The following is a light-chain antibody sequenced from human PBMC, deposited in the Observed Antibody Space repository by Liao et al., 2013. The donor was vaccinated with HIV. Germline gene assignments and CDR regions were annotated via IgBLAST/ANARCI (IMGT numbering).Light chain of an antibody. Sequence: SYVLTQPPSVSVAPGKTARITCGGNNIGSKSVHWYQQKPGQAPVLVIYYDSDRPSGIPERFSGSNSGNTATLTISRVEAGDEGDYYCQVWDGISGDHVRVFGGGTKLTVL. V-gene: IGLV3-21*04. J-gene: IGLJ3*02. CDR3: QVWDGISGDHVRV. CDR2: YDS. CDR1: NIGSKS.